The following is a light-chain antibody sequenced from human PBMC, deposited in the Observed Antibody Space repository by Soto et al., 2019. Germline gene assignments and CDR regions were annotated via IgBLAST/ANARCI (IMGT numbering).Light chain of an antibody. CDR1: SSDVGGYNY. V-gene: IGLV2-8*01. Sequence: QSALTQPASVSGSPGQSVTISCTGTSSDVGGYNYVSWYQQYPGRAPKLMIYEVTKRPSGVPDRFSGSKSGNTASLTVSGLQAENEADYYSRSYAASNNFYFVFGGGTKLTVL. CDR2: EVT. CDR3: RSYAASNNFYFV. J-gene: IGLJ3*02.